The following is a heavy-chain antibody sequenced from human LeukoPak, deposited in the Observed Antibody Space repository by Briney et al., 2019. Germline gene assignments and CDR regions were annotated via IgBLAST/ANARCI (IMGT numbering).Heavy chain of an antibody. Sequence: ASVKVSCKVSGYTLTELSMHWVRQAPGKGLEWMGGFDPEDGETIYAQKFQGRVTMTEDTSTDTAYMELSSLRSEDTAVYHCASRGVVGATSAFDIWGQGTMVTVSS. CDR3: ASRGVVGATSAFDI. D-gene: IGHD1-26*01. CDR1: GYTLTELS. CDR2: FDPEDGET. J-gene: IGHJ3*02. V-gene: IGHV1-24*01.